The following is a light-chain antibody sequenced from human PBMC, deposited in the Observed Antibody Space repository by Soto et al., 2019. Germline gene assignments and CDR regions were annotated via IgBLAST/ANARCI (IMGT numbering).Light chain of an antibody. J-gene: IGKJ4*01. CDR1: QSISSY. Sequence: DIQMTQSPSSLSASVGDRVTITCRASQSISSYFNWYQQKPGKAPKLLIYAASSLHSGVPSRFSGSGSGTDFTLTISSLQPEDVATYYCQQSYSTPSHTFGGGTKVEIK. V-gene: IGKV1-39*01. CDR2: AAS. CDR3: QQSYSTPSHT.